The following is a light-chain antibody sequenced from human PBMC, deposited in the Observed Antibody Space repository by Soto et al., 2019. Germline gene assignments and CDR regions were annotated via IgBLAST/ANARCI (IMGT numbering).Light chain of an antibody. CDR3: QQYGSSPYT. J-gene: IGKJ2*01. V-gene: IGKV3-20*01. CDR2: GAS. CDR1: QTFTSNY. Sequence: EIVLTQSPGTLSLSPGQRAILSCRASQTFTSNYLAWYRHRPGQAPRLLIYGASSRATGTPDRFSGSGSGTDFTLIISGLEPEDSAVYYCQQYGSSPYTFGQGTKLEIK.